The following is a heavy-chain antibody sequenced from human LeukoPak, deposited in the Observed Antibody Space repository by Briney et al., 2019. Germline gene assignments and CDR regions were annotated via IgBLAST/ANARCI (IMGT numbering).Heavy chain of an antibody. V-gene: IGHV4-34*01. Sequence: PSETLSLTCTVSGGSISSYYWSWIRQPPGKGLEWIGEINHSGSTNYNPSLKSRVTISVDTSKNQFSLKLSSVTAADTAVYYCASRSSTSFMFYWGQGTLVTVSS. CDR2: INHSGST. J-gene: IGHJ4*02. CDR3: ASRSSTSFMFY. D-gene: IGHD2-2*01. CDR1: GGSISSYY.